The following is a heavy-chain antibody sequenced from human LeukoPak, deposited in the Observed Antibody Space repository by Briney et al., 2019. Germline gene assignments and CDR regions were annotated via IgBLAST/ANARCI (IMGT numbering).Heavy chain of an antibody. CDR2: ISGSGGST. V-gene: IGHV3-23*01. D-gene: IGHD6-13*01. Sequence: PGGSLRLSCAASGFTSSGYAMSWVRQAPGKGLEWVSAISGSGGSTYYADSVNGRFTISRDNSKNTLYLQMNSLRAEDTAVYYCAKGRSWYNAFDIWGQGSMVTVSS. CDR3: AKGRSWYNAFDI. J-gene: IGHJ3*02. CDR1: GFTSSGYA.